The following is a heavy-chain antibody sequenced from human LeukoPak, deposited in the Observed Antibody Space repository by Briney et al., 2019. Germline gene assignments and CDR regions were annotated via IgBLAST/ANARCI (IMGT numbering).Heavy chain of an antibody. Sequence: GGSLRLSCAASGFTVSSNYMSWVRQAPGKGLEWVSVIYSGGSTYYADSVKGRFTISRDNSKNTLYLQMNSLRAEDTAVYYCAREGGYCSGGSCYAYWGQGTLVTVSS. J-gene: IGHJ4*02. CDR1: GFTVSSNY. CDR2: IYSGGST. V-gene: IGHV3-53*01. D-gene: IGHD2-15*01. CDR3: AREGGYCSGGSCYAY.